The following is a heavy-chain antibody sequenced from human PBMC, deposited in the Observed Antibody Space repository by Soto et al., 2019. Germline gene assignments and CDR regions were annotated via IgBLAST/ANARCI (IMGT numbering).Heavy chain of an antibody. CDR3: AKGASPYCSGGSCSDSYFDY. CDR2: ISYDGSNK. CDR1: GFTFSSYG. J-gene: IGHJ4*02. V-gene: IGHV3-30*18. D-gene: IGHD2-15*01. Sequence: VQLVESGGGVVQPGRSLRLSCAASGFTFSSYGMHWVRQAPGKGLEWVAVISYDGSNKYYADSVKGRFTISRDNSKNTLYLQMNSLRAEDTAVYYCAKGASPYCSGGSCSDSYFDYWGQGTLVTVSS.